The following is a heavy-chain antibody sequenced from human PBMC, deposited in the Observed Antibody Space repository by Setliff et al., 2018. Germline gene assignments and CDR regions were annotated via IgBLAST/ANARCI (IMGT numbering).Heavy chain of an antibody. V-gene: IGHV1-3*01. D-gene: IGHD2-8*02. CDR3: ARMSTSGPHYDY. CDR2: IHAGSSNT. J-gene: IGHJ4*02. Sequence: ASVKVSCKASGYSFSSNVFHWVCQAPGQTLEWMGWIHAGSSNTLYSQRFQDRITISRDTSATTVHMELSSLRSDDTAVYYCARMSTSGPHYDYWGQGTLVTVSS. CDR1: GYSFSSNV.